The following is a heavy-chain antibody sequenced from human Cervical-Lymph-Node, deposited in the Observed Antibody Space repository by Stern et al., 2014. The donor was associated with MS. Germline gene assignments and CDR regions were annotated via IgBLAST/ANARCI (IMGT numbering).Heavy chain of an antibody. D-gene: IGHD3-16*01. CDR1: GGSISGAAYY. V-gene: IGHV4-31*03. CDR2: IHYSGST. Sequence: VQLEESSPGLVKPSQTLSLTCTVSGGSISGAAYYWSWIRQHPGKGLEWIGYIHYSGSTYYHPSRRSRVTISAATSNNQFSLRLNSFTAADTALYYCARSDRLWGSFDYWGQGTLVTVSS. J-gene: IGHJ4*02. CDR3: ARSDRLWGSFDY.